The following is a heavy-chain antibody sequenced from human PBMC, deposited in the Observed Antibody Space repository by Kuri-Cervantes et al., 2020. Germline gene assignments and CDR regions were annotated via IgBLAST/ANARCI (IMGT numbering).Heavy chain of an antibody. V-gene: IGHV3-11*04. D-gene: IGHD4-17*01. CDR3: ARDFETTVTTSNTDDY. J-gene: IGHJ4*02. CDR2: ISTSGSII. Sequence: GESLKISCAASGFTFSDYYMSWIRQAPGKGLESVSDISTSGSIIYYADSVKGRFTISRDNSKNTLYLQMNSLRAEDTAVYYCARDFETTVTTSNTDDYWGQGTLVTVSS. CDR1: GFTFSDYY.